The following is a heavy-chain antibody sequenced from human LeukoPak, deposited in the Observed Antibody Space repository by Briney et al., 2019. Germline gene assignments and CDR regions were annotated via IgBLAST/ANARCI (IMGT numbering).Heavy chain of an antibody. J-gene: IGHJ6*03. CDR3: ARRIVPAAIFPYYYMDV. Sequence: SETLSLTCAVYGGSFSGYYWSWIRQPPGKGLEWIGEINHSGSTNYNPSLKSRVTISVDTSKNQFSLKLSSVTAADTAVYYCARRIVPAAIFPYYYMDVWGKGTTVTVSS. CDR1: GGSFSGYY. D-gene: IGHD2-2*02. CDR2: INHSGST. V-gene: IGHV4-34*01.